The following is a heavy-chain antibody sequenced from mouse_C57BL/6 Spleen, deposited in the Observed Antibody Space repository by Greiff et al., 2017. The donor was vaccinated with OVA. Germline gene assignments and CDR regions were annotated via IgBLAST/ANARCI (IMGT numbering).Heavy chain of an antibody. V-gene: IGHV1-80*01. CDR2: IYPGDGDT. Sequence: QVQLQQSGAELVKPGASVKISCKASGYAFSSYWMNWVKQRPGKGLEWIGQIYPGDGDTNYNGKFKGKATLTADKSSSTAYMQLSSLTSEDSAVYFCARRIITSWYFDVWGTGTTVTVSS. D-gene: IGHD1-1*01. J-gene: IGHJ1*03. CDR1: GYAFSSYW. CDR3: ARRIITSWYFDV.